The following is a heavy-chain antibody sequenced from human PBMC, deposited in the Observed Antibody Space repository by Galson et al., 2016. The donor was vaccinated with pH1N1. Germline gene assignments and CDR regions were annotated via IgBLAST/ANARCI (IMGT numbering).Heavy chain of an antibody. Sequence: SVKVSCKASEYTFIGYYIHWMRQAPGHGLAWMGRINPNNGDTHYAQNFKGRVTMTRDTSISTAYMELNSLRSDDTAVYYCARVNIYDSSGYYPFDYWGQGTQVTVSS. CDR1: EYTFIGYY. CDR2: INPNNGDT. V-gene: IGHV1-2*06. CDR3: ARVNIYDSSGYYPFDY. D-gene: IGHD3-22*01. J-gene: IGHJ4*02.